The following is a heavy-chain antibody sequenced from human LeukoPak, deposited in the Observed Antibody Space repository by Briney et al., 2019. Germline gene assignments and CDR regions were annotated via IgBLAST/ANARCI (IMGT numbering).Heavy chain of an antibody. CDR1: GFTFSSYS. J-gene: IGHJ4*02. Sequence: PGGSLRLSCVASGFTFSSYSMNWVRQAPGKGLEWVVVISYDGSNEYYADSVKGRFTISRDNSKNTLYLQMNSLRAEDTAVYYCARGQGYTNSQVDYWGQGTLVTVSS. V-gene: IGHV3-30*03. D-gene: IGHD6-13*01. CDR3: ARGQGYTNSQVDY. CDR2: ISYDGSNE.